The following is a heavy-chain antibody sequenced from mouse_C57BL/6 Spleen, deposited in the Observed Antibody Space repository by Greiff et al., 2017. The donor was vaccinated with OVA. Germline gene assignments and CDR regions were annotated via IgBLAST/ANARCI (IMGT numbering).Heavy chain of an antibody. V-gene: IGHV14-2*01. CDR2: IDPEDGET. J-gene: IGHJ4*01. CDR3: AFTAQAYAMDY. Sequence: EVKLMESGAELVKPGASVKLSCTASGFNIKDYYMHWVKQRTEQGLEWIGRIDPEDGETKYAPKFQGKATITADTSSNTAYLQLSSLTSEDTAVYYGAFTAQAYAMDYWGQGTSVTVSS. D-gene: IGHD3-2*02. CDR1: GFNIKDYY.